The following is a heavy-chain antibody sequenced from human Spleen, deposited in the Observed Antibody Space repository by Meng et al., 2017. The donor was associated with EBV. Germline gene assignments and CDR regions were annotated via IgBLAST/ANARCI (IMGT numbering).Heavy chain of an antibody. CDR1: GDSISSSNW. V-gene: IGHV4-4*02. J-gene: IGHJ5*02. Sequence: QGQLQESGPGLVKPSETLSLTGAVSGDSISSSNWWSWVRQPPGKGLEWIGEIYHSGSTNYNPSLKSRVTISIDKSENQFSLKLTSVTAADTALYYCARDRGAQYSGWFDPWGPGTLVTVSS. CDR3: ARDRGAQYSGWFDP. D-gene: IGHD6-6*01. CDR2: IYHSGST.